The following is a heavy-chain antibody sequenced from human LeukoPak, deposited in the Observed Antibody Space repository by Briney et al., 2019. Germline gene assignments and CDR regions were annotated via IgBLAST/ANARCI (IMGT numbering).Heavy chain of an antibody. V-gene: IGHV2-5*02. CDR2: VYWDDGE. Sequence: SGPTLVKPTQTLTLTCTFSGFSLTSRGVLVGWIRQSPGKAQEFLALVYWDDGERYSPSLTSRLSITKDTSKNQVILILTDVDPVDTATYYCAHRFDTSGDRPYYFDYWGQGILVTVSS. CDR3: AHRFDTSGDRPYYFDY. CDR1: GFSLTSRGVL. D-gene: IGHD3-22*01. J-gene: IGHJ4*02.